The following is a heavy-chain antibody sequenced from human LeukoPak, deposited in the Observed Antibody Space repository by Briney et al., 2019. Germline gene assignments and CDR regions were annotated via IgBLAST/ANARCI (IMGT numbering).Heavy chain of an antibody. D-gene: IGHD3-22*01. CDR3: ARGSYDSSGYYFFLDY. CDR1: GGSISSYY. CDR2: IYYSGST. Sequence: SETLSLTCTVSGGSISSYYWSWIRQPAGKGLEWIGYIYYSGSTNYNPSLKSRVTISVDTSKNQFSLKLSSVTAADTAVYHCARGSYDSSGYYFFLDYWGQGTLVTVSS. J-gene: IGHJ4*02. V-gene: IGHV4-59*08.